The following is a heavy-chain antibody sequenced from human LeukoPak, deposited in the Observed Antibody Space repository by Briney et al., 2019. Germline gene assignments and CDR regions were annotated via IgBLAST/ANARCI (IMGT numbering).Heavy chain of an antibody. V-gene: IGHV1-18*01. J-gene: IGHJ4*02. CDR3: ARDSHYDSSGLPLDY. Sequence: ASVKVSCKASGYTFTSYGISWVRQAPGQGLEWMGWISAYNGNTNYAQKLQGRVTMTTDTSTSTAYTELRSLRSDDTAVYYCARDSHYDSSGLPLDYWGQGTLVTVSS. D-gene: IGHD3-22*01. CDR1: GYTFTSYG. CDR2: ISAYNGNT.